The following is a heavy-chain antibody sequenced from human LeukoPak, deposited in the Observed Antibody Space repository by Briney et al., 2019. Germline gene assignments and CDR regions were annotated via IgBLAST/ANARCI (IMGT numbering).Heavy chain of an antibody. D-gene: IGHD6-13*01. J-gene: IGHJ3*02. Sequence: PSETLSLTCTVSGGSISSSSYYWGWIRQPPGKGLEWIGSIYYSGSTYYNPSLKSRVTISVDTSKNQFSLKLSSVTAADTAVYYCARRRRIAAAGTPGDALDIWGQGTMVTVSS. CDR3: ARRRRIAAAGTPGDALDI. CDR2: IYYSGST. CDR1: GGSISSSSYY. V-gene: IGHV4-39*01.